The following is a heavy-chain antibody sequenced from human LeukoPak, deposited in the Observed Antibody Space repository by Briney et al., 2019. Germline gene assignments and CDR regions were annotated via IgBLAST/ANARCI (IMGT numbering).Heavy chain of an antibody. CDR1: GFTFSNYA. J-gene: IGHJ4*02. CDR3: AKDPYRASSGLVDY. Sequence: GVSLRLSCATSGFTFSNYAVSWVRQAPGKGLEWVSSTSGSGGTTYYADSVKGRFTISRDNSKNTLYLQMNSLRAEDTAVYYCAKDPYRASSGLVDYWGQGTLVTVSS. D-gene: IGHD5-12*01. V-gene: IGHV3-23*01. CDR2: TSGSGGTT.